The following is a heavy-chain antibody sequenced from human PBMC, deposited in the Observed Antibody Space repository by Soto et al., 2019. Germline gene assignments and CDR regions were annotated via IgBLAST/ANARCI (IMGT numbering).Heavy chain of an antibody. CDR1: GGSISSGDYY. V-gene: IGHV4-30-4*01. J-gene: IGHJ6*02. CDR3: ARSPVWSGYYWSYYYYGMDV. CDR2: IYYSGST. Sequence: SETLSLTCTVSGGSISSGDYYWSWIRQPPGKGLDWIGYIYYSGSTYYNPSLKSRVTISVDTSKNQFSLKLSSVTAADTAVYYCARSPVWSGYYWSYYYYGMDVWGQGTTVTVSS. D-gene: IGHD3-3*01.